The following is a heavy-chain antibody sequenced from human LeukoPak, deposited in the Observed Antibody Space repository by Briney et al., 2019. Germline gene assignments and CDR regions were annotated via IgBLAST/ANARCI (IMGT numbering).Heavy chain of an antibody. J-gene: IGHJ6*03. CDR1: GITFSSYS. CDR3: AREGYYYDSSGYYDYYMDV. D-gene: IGHD3-22*01. V-gene: IGHV3-48*04. CDR2: ISSFSGTI. Sequence: GGSLRLSCVASGITFSSYSMNWVRQAPGKGLEWVSYISSFSGTINYADSVKGRFTISRDNAKNSLYLQMNSLRAEDTAVYYCAREGYYYDSSGYYDYYMDVWGKGTTVTISS.